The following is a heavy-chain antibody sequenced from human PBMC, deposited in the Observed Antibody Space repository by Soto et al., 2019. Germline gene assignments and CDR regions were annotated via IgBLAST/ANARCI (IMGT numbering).Heavy chain of an antibody. D-gene: IGHD2-2*02. CDR1: GYTFTSYG. V-gene: IGHV1-18*01. CDR2: ISAYNGNT. CDR3: ARDAWGIVVVPAAIFDP. Sequence: QVQLVQSGAEVKKPGASVKVSCKASGYTFTSYGISWVRQAPGQGLEWMGWISAYNGNTNYPQKLQGRVTMTTDTSTSTAYMELRSLRSDDTAVYYCARDAWGIVVVPAAIFDPWGQGTLVTVSS. J-gene: IGHJ5*02.